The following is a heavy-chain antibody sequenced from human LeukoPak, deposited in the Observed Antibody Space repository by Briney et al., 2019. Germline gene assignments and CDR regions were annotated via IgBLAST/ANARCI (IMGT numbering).Heavy chain of an antibody. CDR3: TTNDVWGSYRPFDY. D-gene: IGHD3-16*02. V-gene: IGHV3-15*01. CDR2: IKSKTEGGTT. Sequence: GVSLRLFCAASGFSFSNAWMSWVRQAPGKGLEWVGCIKSKTEGGTTDYAAPVKGRFTISRDDSKNTLYLQMNSLKTEDTAVYYCTTNDVWGSYRPFDYWGQGTLVTVSS. CDR1: GFSFSNAW. J-gene: IGHJ4*02.